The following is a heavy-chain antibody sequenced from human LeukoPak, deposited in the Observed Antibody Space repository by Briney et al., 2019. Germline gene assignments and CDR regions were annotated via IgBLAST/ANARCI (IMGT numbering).Heavy chain of an antibody. CDR2: IIPIFGTA. D-gene: IGHD5-24*01. Sequence: ASVKVSCKASGGTFISYAISWVRQAPGQGLEWMGGIIPIFGTANYAQKFQGRVTITTDESTSTAYMELSSLRSEDTAVYYCARSRGGEMATIRNYYYYMDVWGKGTTVTVSS. V-gene: IGHV1-69*05. CDR1: GGTFISYA. J-gene: IGHJ6*03. CDR3: ARSRGGEMATIRNYYYYMDV.